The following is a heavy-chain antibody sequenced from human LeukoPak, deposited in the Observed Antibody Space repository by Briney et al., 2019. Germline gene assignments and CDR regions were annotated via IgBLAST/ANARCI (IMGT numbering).Heavy chain of an antibody. CDR2: ISYDGSNK. Sequence: PGRSLRLSCAASGFTFSSYGMHWVRQAPGKGLEWVAVISYDGSNKYYADSVKGRFTISRDNSKNTLYLQMNSLRAEDTAVYYCAKLLLLYNSGAFDIWGQGTMVTVSS. CDR3: AKLLLLYNSGAFDI. J-gene: IGHJ3*02. CDR1: GFTFSSYG. V-gene: IGHV3-30*18. D-gene: IGHD2-15*01.